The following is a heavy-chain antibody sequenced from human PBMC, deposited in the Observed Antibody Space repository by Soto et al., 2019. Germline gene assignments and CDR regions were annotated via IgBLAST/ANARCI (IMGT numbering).Heavy chain of an antibody. CDR3: ANGGYYSLFDI. Sequence: LRLSCVASGFPFSSYAMSWVRQTPGQGLEWVSGISGSGGRTYYADSVKGRFTISRDNSNNTLSLQMHILRVEDTAVYFCANGGYYSLFDIWGQGTVVTVSS. D-gene: IGHD3-16*01. CDR1: GFPFSSYA. J-gene: IGHJ3*02. V-gene: IGHV3-23*01. CDR2: ISGSGGRT.